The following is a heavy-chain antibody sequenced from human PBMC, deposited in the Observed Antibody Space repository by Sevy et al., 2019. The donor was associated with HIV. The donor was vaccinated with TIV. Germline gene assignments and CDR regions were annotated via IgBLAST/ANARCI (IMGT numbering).Heavy chain of an antibody. V-gene: IGHV3-30*04. D-gene: IGHD3-22*01. CDR3: ASHYFDTTGYYYPLDY. CDR2: ISDDGNNK. Sequence: GGALRLSCTASGFTFSTYAMYWVRQAPGKGLEWVAVISDDGNNKDYADSVKGRFTVSRDNSKNTLYLQMYSLRAEDTVVYYCASHYFDTTGYYYPLDYWGLGTLVTVSS. CDR1: GFTFSTYA. J-gene: IGHJ4*02.